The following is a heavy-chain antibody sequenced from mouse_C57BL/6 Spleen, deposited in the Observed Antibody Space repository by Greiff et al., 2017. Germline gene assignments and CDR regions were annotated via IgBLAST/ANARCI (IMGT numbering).Heavy chain of an antibody. J-gene: IGHJ2*01. CDR2: IDPETGGT. Sequence: VQLQQSGAELVRPGASVTLSCKASGYTFTDYDMHWVKQTPVHGLEWIGAIDPETGGTAYNQKFKGKAILTADKSSSTAYMELRSLTSEDSAVYYCTRAADYGNYDFDYGGQGTTLTVSS. CDR3: TRAADYGNYDFDY. CDR1: GYTFTDYD. D-gene: IGHD2-1*01. V-gene: IGHV1-15*01.